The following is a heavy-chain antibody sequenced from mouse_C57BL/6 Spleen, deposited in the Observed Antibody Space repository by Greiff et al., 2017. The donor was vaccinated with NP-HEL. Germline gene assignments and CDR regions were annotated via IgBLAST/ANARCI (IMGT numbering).Heavy chain of an antibody. V-gene: IGHV1-80*01. Sequence: QVHVKQSGAELVKPGASVKISCKASGYAFSSYWMNWVKQRPGKGLEWIGQIYPGDGDTNYNGKFKGKATLTADTSSSTAYMQLSSLTSEDSAVYFCARGQDRYFDYWGQGTTLTVSS. CDR2: IYPGDGDT. J-gene: IGHJ2*01. CDR3: ARGQDRYFDY. CDR1: GYAFSSYW.